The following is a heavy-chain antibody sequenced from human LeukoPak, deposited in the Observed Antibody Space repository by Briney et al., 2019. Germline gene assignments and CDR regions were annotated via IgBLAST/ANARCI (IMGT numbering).Heavy chain of an antibody. V-gene: IGHV4-39*01. CDR3: ARTFSSSWPYYYYYYYMDV. CDR1: GGSISSNSYY. J-gene: IGHJ6*03. D-gene: IGHD6-13*01. Sequence: SETLSLTCTVSGGSISSNSYYWGWIRQPPGKGLEWIGSIYYTGSTFYNPSLKSRVTISVDTSKNHFSLKLSSVTAADTAVYYCARTFSSSWPYYYYYYYMDVWGKGTTVTISS. CDR2: IYYTGST.